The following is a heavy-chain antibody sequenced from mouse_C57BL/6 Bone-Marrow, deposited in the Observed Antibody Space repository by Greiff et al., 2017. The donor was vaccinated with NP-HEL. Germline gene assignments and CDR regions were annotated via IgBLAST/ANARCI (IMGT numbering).Heavy chain of an antibody. CDR2: INPSTGGT. D-gene: IGHD1-1*01. Sequence: EVQLQQSGPELVKPGASVKISCTASGYSFTGYYMNWVKQSPEKSLEWIGEINPSTGGTTYTQKFKAKATLTVDKSSSTAYMQLKSLTSEDSAVYYCARSITTVVRYFDVWGTGTTVTVSS. J-gene: IGHJ1*03. CDR3: ARSITTVVRYFDV. CDR1: GYSFTGYY. V-gene: IGHV1-42*01.